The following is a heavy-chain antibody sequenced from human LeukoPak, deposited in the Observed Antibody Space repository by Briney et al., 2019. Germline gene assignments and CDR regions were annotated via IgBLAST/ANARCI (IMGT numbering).Heavy chain of an antibody. Sequence: GGSLRLSCQASGFTFSNAWMSWVGRAPGKGRKGVGRIKSKTDGGTTDYAAPVKGRFTISRDDSKNTLYLQMNSLKTEDTAVYYCTTEDYGGNSVSFYWGQGTLVTVSS. CDR2: IKSKTDGGTT. V-gene: IGHV3-15*01. D-gene: IGHD4-23*01. CDR3: TTEDYGGNSVSFY. CDR1: GFTFSNAW. J-gene: IGHJ4*02.